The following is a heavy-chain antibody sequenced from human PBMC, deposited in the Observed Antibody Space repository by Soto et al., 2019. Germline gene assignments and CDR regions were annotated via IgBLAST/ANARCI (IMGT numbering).Heavy chain of an antibody. CDR3: ASDHDGDYAFDL. V-gene: IGHV3-53*04. CDR1: GVTVSSNY. J-gene: IGHJ4*02. Sequence: EVQLVESGGGLVQPGGSLRLSCAASGVTVSSNYMSWVRQAPGKGLEWVSVIYSGGSTYHADSVKSRFTITKHNSTNTLYLEMNRVRDEAPAVYYCASDHDGDYAFDLWGQGTLVTVSS. D-gene: IGHD4-17*01. CDR2: IYSGGST.